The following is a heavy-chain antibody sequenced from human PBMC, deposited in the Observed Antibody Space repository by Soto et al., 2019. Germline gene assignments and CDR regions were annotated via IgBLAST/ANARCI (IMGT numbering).Heavy chain of an antibody. D-gene: IGHD1-7*01. CDR2: ISGSGGST. Sequence: GGSLRLSCAASGFTFSSYAMSWVRQAPGKGLEWVSAISGSGGSTYYADSVKGRSTISRDNSKNTLYLQMNSLRAEDTAVYYCAKVLRSGTSYFDYWGQGTLVTVSS. CDR3: AKVLRSGTSYFDY. CDR1: GFTFSSYA. V-gene: IGHV3-23*01. J-gene: IGHJ4*02.